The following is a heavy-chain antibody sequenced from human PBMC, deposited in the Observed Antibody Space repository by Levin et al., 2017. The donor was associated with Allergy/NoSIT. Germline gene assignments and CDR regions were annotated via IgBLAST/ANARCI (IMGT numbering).Heavy chain of an antibody. J-gene: IGHJ4*02. CDR3: ARDFSSGYLPDY. Sequence: GESLKISCAASGFTFSSYGMHWVRQAPGKGLEWVAVIWYDGSNKYYADSVKGRFIISRDNSKNTLYLQMNSLRADDSAVYCCARDFSSGYLPDYWGQGTLVTVSS. D-gene: IGHD5-12*01. V-gene: IGHV3-33*01. CDR1: GFTFSSYG. CDR2: IWYDGSNK.